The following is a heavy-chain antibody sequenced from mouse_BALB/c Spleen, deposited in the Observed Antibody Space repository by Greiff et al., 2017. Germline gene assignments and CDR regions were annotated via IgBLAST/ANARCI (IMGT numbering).Heavy chain of an antibody. D-gene: IGHD1-1*02. CDR2: ISSGSSTI. CDR1: GFTFSSFG. Sequence: EVQLVESGGGLVQPGGSRKLSCAASGFTFSSFGMHWVRQAPEKGLEWVAYISSGSSTIYYADTVKGRFTISRDNPKNTLFLQMTSLRSEDTAMYYCASAMVDYWGQGTTLTVSS. J-gene: IGHJ2*01. CDR3: ASAMVDY. V-gene: IGHV5-17*02.